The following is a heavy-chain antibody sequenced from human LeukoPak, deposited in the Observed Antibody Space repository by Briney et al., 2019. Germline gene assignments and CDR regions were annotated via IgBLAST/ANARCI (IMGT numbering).Heavy chain of an antibody. J-gene: IGHJ6*02. V-gene: IGHV1-18*01. CDR3: ARDRGSSGWYKYYYYYGMDV. CDR1: GYTFTSYG. D-gene: IGHD6-19*01. Sequence: ASVKVSCKASGYTFTSYGISWVRQAPGQGLEWMGWISAYNGNTNYAQKLQGRVTMTTDTSTSTAYMELRSLRSDDTAVYYCARDRGSSGWYKYYYYYGMDVWGQGTTVTVSS. CDR2: ISAYNGNT.